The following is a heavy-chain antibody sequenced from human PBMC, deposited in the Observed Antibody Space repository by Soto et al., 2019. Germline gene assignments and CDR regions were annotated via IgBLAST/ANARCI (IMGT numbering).Heavy chain of an antibody. V-gene: IGHV3-74*01. J-gene: IGHJ4*02. D-gene: IGHD6-19*01. CDR3: AREKAVAGTTFDY. CDR1: GFSLSSYW. Sequence: PGGSLRLSCAVSGFSLSSYWMHWVRRAPGKGLVWVSRIQSDGSSTNYADSVKGRFTISRDNAKNTLHLQMDSLRVEDTAVYYCAREKAVAGTTFDYWGLGTLVTVSS. CDR2: IQSDGSST.